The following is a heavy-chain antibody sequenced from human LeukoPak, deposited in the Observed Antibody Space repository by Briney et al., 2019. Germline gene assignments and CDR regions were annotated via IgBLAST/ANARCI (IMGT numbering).Heavy chain of an antibody. CDR1: GFTFSSFW. V-gene: IGHV3-7*03. D-gene: IGHD6-19*01. CDR3: ARDSGWFRFDY. CDR2: IKEDGSQK. J-gene: IGHJ4*02. Sequence: GGSLRLSCAASGFTFSSFWMTWVRQAPGKGLEWVANIKEDGSQKYYVDSVKGRFTISRDNAKNSLFLQTNSLRVDGTAVYYCARDSGWFRFDYWGQGTLVTVSS.